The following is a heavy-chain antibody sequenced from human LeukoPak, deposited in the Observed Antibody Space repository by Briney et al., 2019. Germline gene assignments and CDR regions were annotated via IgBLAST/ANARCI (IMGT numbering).Heavy chain of an antibody. CDR2: XXXNSGSI. D-gene: IGHD2-2*02. CDR3: AKDITGYCSSTSCYTFDY. Sequence: LEWVXGXXXNSGSIGYADSVKGRFTISRDNAKNSLYLQMNSLRAEDTALYYCAKDITGYCSSTSCYTFDYWGQGTLVTVSS. J-gene: IGHJ4*02. V-gene: IGHV3-9*01.